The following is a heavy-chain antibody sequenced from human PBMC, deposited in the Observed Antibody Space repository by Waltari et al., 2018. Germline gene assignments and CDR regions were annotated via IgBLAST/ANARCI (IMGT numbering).Heavy chain of an antibody. D-gene: IGHD3-22*01. Sequence: EVQLVESGGGLVQPGRSLRLSCAASGFTFDDYAMHWVRQAPGKGLEWVSGIRWNSGSIGYADSVKGRLTISRDNAQNSLYLQMNSLRAEDTALYYCAKSGSGYYEAGNFDYWGQGTLVTVSS. J-gene: IGHJ4*02. V-gene: IGHV3-9*01. CDR1: GFTFDDYA. CDR3: AKSGSGYYEAGNFDY. CDR2: IRWNSGSI.